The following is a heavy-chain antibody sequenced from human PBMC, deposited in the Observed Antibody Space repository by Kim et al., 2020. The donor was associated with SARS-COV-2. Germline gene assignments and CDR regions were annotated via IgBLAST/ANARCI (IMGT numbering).Heavy chain of an antibody. CDR3: ERGFDY. J-gene: IGHJ4*02. V-gene: IGHV4-59*09. CDR2: YSRGST. Sequence: YSRGSTNYTPPLKSRVTISVDTSQNQFSLKLSSVTAADTAVYYCERGFDYWGQGTLVTVSS.